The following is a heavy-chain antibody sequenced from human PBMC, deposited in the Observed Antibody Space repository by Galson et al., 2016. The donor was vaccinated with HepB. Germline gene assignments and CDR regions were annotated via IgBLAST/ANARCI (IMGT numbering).Heavy chain of an antibody. CDR2: INVDSGNT. Sequence: SVKVSCKASGYTFSDYHMHWVRQAPGQGLEWMGWINVDSGNTNYAQRFHGRVTMTRDTSISTAFMELNNLRSDDTAVYYCARGRDGNTRGFSWAYWGQGTLVTVSS. J-gene: IGHJ4*02. V-gene: IGHV1-2*02. CDR1: GYTFSDYH. CDR3: ARGRDGNTRGFSWAY. D-gene: IGHD5-24*01.